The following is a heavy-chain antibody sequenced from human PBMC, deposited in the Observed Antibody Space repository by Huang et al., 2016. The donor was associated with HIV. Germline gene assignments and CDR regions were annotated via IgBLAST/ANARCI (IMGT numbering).Heavy chain of an antibody. Sequence: QVQLVQSGAEVMKPGASVKVSCKASGYTFTNFAMHWVRQAPGQRLEWMGWIYNDKRETRYSQRFQGRLTITRDTSAGTAYMELSSLRSEDTAVYYCARDPHVFVAGPFFDCWGQGTLVTVSS. D-gene: IGHD3-10*02. CDR2: IYNDKRET. CDR1: GYTFTNFA. J-gene: IGHJ4*02. CDR3: ARDPHVFVAGPFFDC. V-gene: IGHV1-3*04.